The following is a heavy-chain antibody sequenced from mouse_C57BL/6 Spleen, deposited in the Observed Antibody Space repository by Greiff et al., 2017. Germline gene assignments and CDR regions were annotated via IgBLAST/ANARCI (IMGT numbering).Heavy chain of an antibody. CDR2: ISYSGST. V-gene: IGHV3-1*01. Sequence: EVKLMESGPGMVKPSQSLSLTCTVTGYSITSGYDWHWIRHFPGNKLEWMGYISYSGSTNYNPSLKSRISITHDTSKNHFFLKLNSVTTEDTATYYCARGDYYGPGAYWGQGTLVTVSA. D-gene: IGHD1-2*01. CDR1: GYSITSGYD. J-gene: IGHJ3*01. CDR3: ARGDYYGPGAY.